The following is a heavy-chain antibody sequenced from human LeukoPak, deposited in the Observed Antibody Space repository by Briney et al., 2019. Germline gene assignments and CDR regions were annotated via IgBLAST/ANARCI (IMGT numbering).Heavy chain of an antibody. D-gene: IGHD6-13*01. J-gene: IGHJ6*04. CDR1: GGSISSGSYY. CDR3: AREAAYYGMDV. CDR2: IYTSGST. Sequence: PSQTLSLTCTVSGGSISSGSYYWSWIRQPAGKGLEWIGRIYTSGSTNYNPSLKSRVTISVDTSKNQFSLKLSSVTAADTAVYYCAREAAYYGMDVWGKGTTVTVSS. V-gene: IGHV4-61*02.